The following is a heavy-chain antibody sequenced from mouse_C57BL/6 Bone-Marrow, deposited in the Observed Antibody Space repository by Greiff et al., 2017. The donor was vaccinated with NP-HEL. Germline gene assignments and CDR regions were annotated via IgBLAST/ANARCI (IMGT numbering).Heavy chain of an antibody. CDR3: ARHYSNYGWFAY. CDR1: GYTFTSYW. Sequence: QVQLKQPGAELVKPGASVKLSCKASGYTFTSYWMHWVKQRPGQGLEWIGMIHPNSGSSNYNEKFKSKAILTVDKSSSTAYMQLSSLTSEDSAVYYCARHYSNYGWFAYWGQGTLVTVSA. CDR2: IHPNSGSS. J-gene: IGHJ3*01. V-gene: IGHV1-64*01. D-gene: IGHD2-5*01.